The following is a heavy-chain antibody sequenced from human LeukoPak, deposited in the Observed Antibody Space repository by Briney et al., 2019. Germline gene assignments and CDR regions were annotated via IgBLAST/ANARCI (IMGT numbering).Heavy chain of an antibody. CDR1: GYTFTVYY. CDR3: AIYGSSWAGIDY. V-gene: IGHV1-2*02. CDR2: INPNGGGT. D-gene: IGHD6-13*01. Sequence: ASVKVSCKASGYTFTVYYIHWVRQAPGQGLEWMGWINPNGGGTSYAPKFQGRVTMTRDTSISTAYMVLSSLRSDDTAIYYCAIYGSSWAGIDYWGQGTLVTVSS. J-gene: IGHJ4*02.